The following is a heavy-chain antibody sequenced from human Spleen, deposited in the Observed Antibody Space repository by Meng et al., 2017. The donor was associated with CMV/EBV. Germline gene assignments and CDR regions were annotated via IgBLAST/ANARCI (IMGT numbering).Heavy chain of an antibody. CDR1: CGSTWSSSYD. CDR2: IYYSGST. V-gene: IGHV4-39*07. CDR3: ARDHRWYGYYFDY. D-gene: IGHD6-13*01. Sequence: LVRQESGAGLVKPSETLSLTCSDACGSTWSSSYDWGWLLEPPGKGLEWSGSIYYSGSTYYNPSLKSRVTISVDTSKNQFSLKLSSVTAADTAVYYCARDHRWYGYYFDYWGQGTLVTVSS. J-gene: IGHJ4*02.